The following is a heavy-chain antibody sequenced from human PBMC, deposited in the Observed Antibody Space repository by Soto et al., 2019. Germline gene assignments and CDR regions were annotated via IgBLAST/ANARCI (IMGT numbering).Heavy chain of an antibody. D-gene: IGHD3-22*01. V-gene: IGHV3-7*03. CDR2: IKEDGSEK. J-gene: IGHJ3*02. CDR1: AFTFSSYW. Sequence: HPGGSLRLSCAASAFTFSSYWMTWVRQAPGKGLEWVTNIKEDGSEKFYVDSVRGRFTISRDNAKNSLFLDMNSLRAEDTAIYYCARYYDGSGNSDAFDIWGQGTMVTV. CDR3: ARYYDGSGNSDAFDI.